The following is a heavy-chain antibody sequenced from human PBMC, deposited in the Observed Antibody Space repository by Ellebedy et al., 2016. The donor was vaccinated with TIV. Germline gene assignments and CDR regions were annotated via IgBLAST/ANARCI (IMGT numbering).Heavy chain of an antibody. Sequence: GESLKISCAASGFTFSSYWMHWVRQAPGKGLVWVSRINSDGSSTSYADSVKGRFTVSRDNAKNSVYLHMNRLRVEDTAVYYCARGRLWFESWGQGTLATVSS. CDR3: ARGRLWFES. J-gene: IGHJ5*01. CDR1: GFTFSSYW. V-gene: IGHV3-74*01. CDR2: INSDGSST.